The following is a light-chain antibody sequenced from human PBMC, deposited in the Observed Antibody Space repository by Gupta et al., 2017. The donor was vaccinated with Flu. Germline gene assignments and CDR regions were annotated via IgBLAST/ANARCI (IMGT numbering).Light chain of an antibody. J-gene: IGKJ4*01. CDR2: KAS. V-gene: IGKV1-5*03. CDR1: QSIRGW. CDR3: QQDDRYSLT. Sequence: DIQMTQSPSTLSASVGDRVTITCRASQSIRGWLAWYQRKPGKAPNLLIYKASSLASGVPSRFSGSGSGTEFTLTINSLQPDFFATYYCQQDDRYSLTFGGGTEVEIK.